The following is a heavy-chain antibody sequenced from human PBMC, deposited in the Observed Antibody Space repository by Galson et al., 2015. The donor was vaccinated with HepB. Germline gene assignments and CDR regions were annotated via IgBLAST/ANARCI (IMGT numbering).Heavy chain of an antibody. CDR3: ARDEAYYYGSGSLYYYGMDV. J-gene: IGHJ6*02. V-gene: IGHV1-3*01. Sequence: SVKVSCKASGYTFTSYAMHWVRQAPGQRLEWMGWINAGNGNTKYSQKFQGRVTITRDTSASTAYMELSSLRSEDTAVYYCARDEAYYYGSGSLYYYGMDVWGQGTTVTVSS. D-gene: IGHD3-10*01. CDR1: GYTFTSYA. CDR2: INAGNGNT.